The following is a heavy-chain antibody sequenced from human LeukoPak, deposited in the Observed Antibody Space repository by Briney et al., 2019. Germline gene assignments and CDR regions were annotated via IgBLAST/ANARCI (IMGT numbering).Heavy chain of an antibody. V-gene: IGHV4-59*01. Sequence: PSETLSLTHTVSGASINSYYWSWTRQPPGRRLEWIGYLYYSGSTNYNPSLKSRVTISVDTSKNQFSLKLSSMTAADTAVYYWARAALRVGATSFDYWGQGTLVTVSS. J-gene: IGHJ4*02. CDR3: ARAALRVGATSFDY. CDR2: LYYSGST. CDR1: GASINSYY. D-gene: IGHD1-26*01.